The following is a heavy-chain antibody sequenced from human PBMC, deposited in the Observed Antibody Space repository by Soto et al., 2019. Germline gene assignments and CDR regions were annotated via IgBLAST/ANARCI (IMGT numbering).Heavy chain of an antibody. J-gene: IGHJ3*02. CDR3: VRSLRAVVMSDAFDI. Sequence: ASVKVSCKASGYTFTSYYMHWVRQAPGQGLEWMGIINPSGGSTSYAQKFQGRVTMTRDTSTSTVYMELSSLRSEDTAVYYCVRSLRAVVMSDAFDIWGQGTMVTVSS. CDR2: INPSGGST. V-gene: IGHV1-46*01. D-gene: IGHD2-15*01. CDR1: GYTFTSYY.